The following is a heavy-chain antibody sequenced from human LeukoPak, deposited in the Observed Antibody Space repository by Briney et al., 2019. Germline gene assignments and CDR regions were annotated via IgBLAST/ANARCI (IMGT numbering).Heavy chain of an antibody. CDR1: GYTFTSYD. Sequence: ASVKVSCKASGYTFTSYDINWVRQATGQGLEWMGWMNPNSGNTGYAQKFQGRVTMTSDTSTSTVYMELSNLRSEDTAVYYCARPLLARITMILGGGGFQHWGQGTLVTVSS. J-gene: IGHJ1*01. D-gene: IGHD3-22*01. CDR2: MNPNSGNT. CDR3: ARPLLARITMILGGGGFQH. V-gene: IGHV1-8*01.